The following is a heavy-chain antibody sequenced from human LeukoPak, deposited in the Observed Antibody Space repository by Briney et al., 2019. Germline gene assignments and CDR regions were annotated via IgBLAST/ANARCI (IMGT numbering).Heavy chain of an antibody. D-gene: IGHD2-21*02. J-gene: IGHJ6*03. CDR2: INWNGGST. Sequence: GGSLRPSCAASGFTFDDYGMSWVRQAPGKGLEWVSGINWNGGSTGYADSVKGRFTISRDNAKNSLYLQMNSLRAEDTALYYCARVPTPVVTAIRSSYYYYMDVWGKGTTVTVSS. CDR1: GFTFDDYG. CDR3: ARVPTPVVTAIRSSYYYYMDV. V-gene: IGHV3-20*04.